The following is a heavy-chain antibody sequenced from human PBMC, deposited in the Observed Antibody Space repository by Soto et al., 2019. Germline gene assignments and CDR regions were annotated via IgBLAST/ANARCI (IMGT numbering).Heavy chain of an antibody. V-gene: IGHV1-2*02. CDR2: INPNSGGT. CDR3: ARYTVTTSMIFQYYYYYGMDV. D-gene: IGHD4-17*01. CDR1: GYTFTGYY. J-gene: IGHJ6*02. Sequence: ASVKVSCKASGYTFTGYYMHWVRQAPGQGLEWMGWINPNSGGTNYAQKFQGRVTMTRDTSISTAYMELSRLRSDDTAVYYCARYTVTTSMIFQYYYYYGMDVWAKGPRSPSP.